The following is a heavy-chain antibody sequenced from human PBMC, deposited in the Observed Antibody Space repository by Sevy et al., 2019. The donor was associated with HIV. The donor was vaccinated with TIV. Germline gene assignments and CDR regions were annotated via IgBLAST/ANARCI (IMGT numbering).Heavy chain of an antibody. V-gene: IGHV3-48*03. Sequence: GGSLRLSCAASGFTFSSYEMNWVRQAPGKGLEWVSYISSSGSTIYYADSVKGRFTISRDNAKNSLYLQMNSLRAEDTAVYYCASVPTTVVTGAFDIWGQGTMVTVS. D-gene: IGHD4-17*01. CDR3: ASVPTTVVTGAFDI. CDR2: ISSSGSTI. CDR1: GFTFSSYE. J-gene: IGHJ3*02.